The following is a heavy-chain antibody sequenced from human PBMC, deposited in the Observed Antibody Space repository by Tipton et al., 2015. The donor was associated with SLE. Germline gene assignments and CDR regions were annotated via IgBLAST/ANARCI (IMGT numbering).Heavy chain of an antibody. D-gene: IGHD2-21*01. J-gene: IGHJ4*02. V-gene: IGHV4-34*08. CDR2: IDHSGST. CDR3: AGEYCGSGECFVDH. Sequence: LRLSCAASGFTFSTYAMNWVRQAPGKGLEWIGEIDHSGSTNYNPSLESRVTISVDTSRNQFSLRVNSVTAADTAIYYCAGEYCGSGECFVDHWGQGTLVTVSS. CDR1: GFTFSTYA.